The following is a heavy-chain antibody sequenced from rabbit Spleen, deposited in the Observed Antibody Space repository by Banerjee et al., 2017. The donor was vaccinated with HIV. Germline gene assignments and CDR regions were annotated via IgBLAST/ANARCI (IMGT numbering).Heavy chain of an antibody. J-gene: IGHJ4*01. CDR2: IDTGSSGFT. V-gene: IGHV1S40*01. CDR1: GVSFSGNSY. CDR3: VREAGYGGYGDANL. D-gene: IGHD6-1*01. Sequence: QSLEESGGDLVKPGASLTLTCIASGVSFSGNSYMCWVRQAPGKGLEWIACIDTGSSGFTYFASWAKGRFTISKTSSTTVTLQMTSLTAADTATYFCVREAGYGGYGDANLWGPRDPGHRL.